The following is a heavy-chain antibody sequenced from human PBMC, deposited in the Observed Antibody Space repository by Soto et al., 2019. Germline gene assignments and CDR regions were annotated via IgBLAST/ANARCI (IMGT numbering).Heavy chain of an antibody. Sequence: SETLSLTCTVSGGSISSSSYYWGWIRQPPGKGLEWFGSIYYSGSTYYNPSFKSRVTIPVDTSKNQFSLKLSSVTAADTAVYYCARQSSIAAHDAFDIWGQGTLVTVSS. CDR1: GGSISSSSYY. V-gene: IGHV4-39*01. J-gene: IGHJ3*02. CDR3: ARQSSIAAHDAFDI. CDR2: IYYSGST. D-gene: IGHD6-6*01.